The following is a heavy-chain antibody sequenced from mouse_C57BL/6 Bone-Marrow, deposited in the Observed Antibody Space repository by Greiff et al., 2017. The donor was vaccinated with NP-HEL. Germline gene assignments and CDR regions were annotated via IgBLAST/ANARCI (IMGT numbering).Heavy chain of an antibody. Sequence: EVQLVESGGGLVKPGGSLKLSCAASGFTFSSYAMSWVRQTPEKRLEWVATISDGGSYTYYPDNVKGRFTISRDNAKNNLYLQMSHLKSEDTAMYYCARYGNPAWFAYWGQGTLVTVSA. CDR2: ISDGGSYT. CDR3: ARYGNPAWFAY. J-gene: IGHJ3*01. D-gene: IGHD2-1*01. CDR1: GFTFSSYA. V-gene: IGHV5-4*01.